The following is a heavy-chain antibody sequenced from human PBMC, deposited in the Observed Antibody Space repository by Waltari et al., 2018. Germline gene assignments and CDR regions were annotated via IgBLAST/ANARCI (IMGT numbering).Heavy chain of an antibody. CDR1: GYTFTDYY. V-gene: IGHV1-69-2*01. CDR3: ARDVPTYGDSAYYFDY. D-gene: IGHD4-17*01. Sequence: EVQLVQSGAEVKKPGATVKISCKASGYTFTDYYMHWVQQAPGKGLEWMGRVDPEDGETIYAEKFQGRVTITTDESTSTAYMELSSLRSEDTAVYYCARDVPTYGDSAYYFDYWGQGTLVTVSS. CDR2: VDPEDGET. J-gene: IGHJ4*02.